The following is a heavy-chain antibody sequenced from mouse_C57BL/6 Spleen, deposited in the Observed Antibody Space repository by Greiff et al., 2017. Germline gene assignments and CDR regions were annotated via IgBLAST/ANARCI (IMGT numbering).Heavy chain of an antibody. J-gene: IGHJ4*01. CDR3: TRDAYYSNWDAMDY. CDR1: GFTFGSYA. CDR2: ISSGGDYI. V-gene: IGHV5-9-1*02. Sequence: DVMLVESGEGLVKPGGSLKLSCAASGFTFGSYAMSWVRQTPEKRLEWVAYISSGGDYIYYADTVKGRFTISRDNARNTLYLQMSSLKSEDTAMYYCTRDAYYSNWDAMDYWGQGTSVTVSS. D-gene: IGHD2-5*01.